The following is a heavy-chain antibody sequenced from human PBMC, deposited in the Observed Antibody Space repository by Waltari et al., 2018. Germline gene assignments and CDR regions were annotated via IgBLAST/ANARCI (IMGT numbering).Heavy chain of an antibody. D-gene: IGHD6-13*01. V-gene: IGHV4-38-2*01. CDR3: ARQDPGIAAAGYYYYYMDV. Sequence: QVQLQESGPGLVKPSETLSLTCAVSGYSISSGYYWGWIRQPPGKGLEWIGSIYHSGSTSDNPSLKSRVTISVDPAKNQFSRKLSSVTAADTAVYYCARQDPGIAAAGYYYYYMDVWGKGTTVTVSS. CDR2: IYHSGST. J-gene: IGHJ6*03. CDR1: GYSISSGYY.